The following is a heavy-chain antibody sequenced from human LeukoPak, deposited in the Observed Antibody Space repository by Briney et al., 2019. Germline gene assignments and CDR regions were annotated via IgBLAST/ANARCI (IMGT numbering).Heavy chain of an antibody. CDR2: ISSSRSHI. CDR1: GFTFSSYS. Sequence: GGSLRLSCAASGFTFSSYSMNWVRQAPGKGLEWVSSISSSRSHIYYADSVKGRFTISRDNAKDSLFLQMNSLRAEDTAIYYCARGAQFYGSGSFDYWGQGIPVLVSP. V-gene: IGHV3-21*01. J-gene: IGHJ4*02. D-gene: IGHD3-10*01. CDR3: ARGAQFYGSGSFDY.